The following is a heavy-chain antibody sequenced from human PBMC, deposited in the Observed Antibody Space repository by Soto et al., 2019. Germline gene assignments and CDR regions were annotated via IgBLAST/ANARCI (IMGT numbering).Heavy chain of an antibody. Sequence: QVQLVESGGGVVQPGRSLRLSCAASGFTFSSYAMHWVRQAPGKGLEWVAVISYDGSNKYYADSVKGRFTISRDNSKNTLYLQMNSLRAEDTAVYYCARGETTVGMDVWGQGTTVTVSS. V-gene: IGHV3-30-3*01. CDR2: ISYDGSNK. D-gene: IGHD4-17*01. CDR3: ARGETTVGMDV. CDR1: GFTFSSYA. J-gene: IGHJ6*02.